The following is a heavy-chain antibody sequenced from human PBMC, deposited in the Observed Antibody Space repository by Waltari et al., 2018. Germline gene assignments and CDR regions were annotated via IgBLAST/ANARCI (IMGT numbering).Heavy chain of an antibody. V-gene: IGHV3-30*02. Sequence: VQLVESGGGVVQPGGSLSFPCPESGFTFGTSGLHWVRRAQGKGLECVVLIQYDGSNKYYADSVKGRFTISRDNSKNTLYLQIISLGAEDTAVYYWAIREGIAVAGRFDYWGQGTLVTVSS. CDR3: AIREGIAVAGRFDY. J-gene: IGHJ4*02. CDR1: GFTFGTSG. CDR2: IQYDGSNK. D-gene: IGHD6-19*01.